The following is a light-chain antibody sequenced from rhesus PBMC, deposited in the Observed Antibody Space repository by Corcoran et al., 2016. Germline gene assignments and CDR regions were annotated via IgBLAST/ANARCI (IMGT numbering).Light chain of an antibody. J-gene: IGLJ1*01. Sequence: QAALTQPRSVSGSPGQSVTISCTGTSSDIGGYNYVSWYQQHPGTAPKLMIYEVSKRPSWVSDRFSGSKSGNTASLTISGLQAEDDADYYCSSYAGSNTFIFGAGTRLTVL. CDR2: EVS. CDR1: SSDIGGYNY. CDR3: SSYAGSNTFI. V-gene: IGLV2-32*02.